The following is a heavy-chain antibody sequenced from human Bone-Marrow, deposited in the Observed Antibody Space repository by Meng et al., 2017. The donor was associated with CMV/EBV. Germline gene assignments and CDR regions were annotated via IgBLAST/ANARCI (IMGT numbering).Heavy chain of an antibody. CDR2: IKPDGSEV. CDR1: GFTFSSNW. J-gene: IGHJ6*02. D-gene: IGHD3-3*01. V-gene: IGHV3-7*01. CDR3: ARDPYTYDFWSGYYGMDV. Sequence: GESLKISCAASGFTFSSNWMTWVRQAPGKGLEWVANIKPDGSEVHYGDSVMGRLTISRDNAKNSLYLQMSSLRADDTAVYYCARDPYTYDFWSGYYGMDVWGQGTTVTVSS.